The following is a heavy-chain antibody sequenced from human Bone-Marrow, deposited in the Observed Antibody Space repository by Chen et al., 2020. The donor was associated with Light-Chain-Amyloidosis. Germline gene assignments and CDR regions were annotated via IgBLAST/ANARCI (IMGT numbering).Heavy chain of an antibody. V-gene: IGHV5-51*01. J-gene: IGHJ4*02. Sequence: EVQLEQSGPEVKKPGESLNISCKGSGYTFPNYWIGRVRQMPGKGLEWMGVIYPDDSDARYSPSFEGQVTISADKSITTAYLQWRSLKASDTAMYYCARRRDGYNFDYWGQGTLVTVSS. D-gene: IGHD5-12*01. CDR2: IYPDDSDA. CDR3: ARRRDGYNFDY. CDR1: GYTFPNYW.